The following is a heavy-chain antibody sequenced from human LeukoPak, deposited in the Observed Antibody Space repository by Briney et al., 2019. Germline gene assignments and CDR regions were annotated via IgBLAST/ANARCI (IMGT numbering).Heavy chain of an antibody. CDR3: ARRNWFDP. CDR1: GFTFSSYA. D-gene: IGHD2/OR15-2a*01. Sequence: GGSLRLSCAASGFTFSSYAMSWVRQAPGKGLEWVSVMSDSGGSTYHADSVKGRFTISRDDAKNSLYLQMNSLRAEDTAVYYCARRNWFDPWGQGTLVIVSS. J-gene: IGHJ5*02. CDR2: MSDSGGST. V-gene: IGHV3-23*01.